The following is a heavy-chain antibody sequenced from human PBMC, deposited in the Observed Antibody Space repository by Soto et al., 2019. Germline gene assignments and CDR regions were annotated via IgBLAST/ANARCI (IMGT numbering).Heavy chain of an antibody. Sequence: VGSLRLSCVASGFTFSGNVMSWVRQAPGKGLEWISIISGSGGSTYYADSVKGRFTISRDNSNNTLYLQMHSLTAADTAVYYCAKNGCGGDCYSSVAGNWFDPWGQGTLVTVSS. D-gene: IGHD2-21*02. J-gene: IGHJ5*02. V-gene: IGHV3-23*01. CDR1: GFTFSGNV. CDR2: ISGSGGST. CDR3: AKNGCGGDCYSSVAGNWFDP.